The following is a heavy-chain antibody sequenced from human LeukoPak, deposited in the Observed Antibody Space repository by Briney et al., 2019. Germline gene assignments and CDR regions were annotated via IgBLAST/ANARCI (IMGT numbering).Heavy chain of an antibody. Sequence: GGSLRLSCAASGFTFSSFAMHWVRQAPGQGLEWVVVLSYDGTSAYYAESVKGRFTISRDTSKNTLFLQMNSLRPDDTAFYYCARAYSSLWYGGYWGQGTLVTVSS. D-gene: IGHD6-13*01. V-gene: IGHV3-30-3*01. CDR2: LSYDGTSA. CDR3: ARAYSSLWYGGY. J-gene: IGHJ4*02. CDR1: GFTFSSFA.